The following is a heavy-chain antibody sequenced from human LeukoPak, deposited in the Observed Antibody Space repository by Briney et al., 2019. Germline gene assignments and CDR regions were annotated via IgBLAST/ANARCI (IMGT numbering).Heavy chain of an antibody. J-gene: IGHJ5*02. Sequence: GESLKISCKGSGYSFTSYWIGWVRQMPGKGLEWMGIIYPGDSDTRYSPSFQGQVTISADKSISPAYLQWSSLKASDTAMYYCARHGVAATPYNCFDPWGQGTLVTVSS. CDR3: ARHGVAATPYNCFDP. CDR2: IYPGDSDT. V-gene: IGHV5-51*01. CDR1: GYSFTSYW. D-gene: IGHD2-15*01.